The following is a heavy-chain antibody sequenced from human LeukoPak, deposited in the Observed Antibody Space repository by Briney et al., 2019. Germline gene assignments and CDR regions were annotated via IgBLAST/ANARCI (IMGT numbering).Heavy chain of an antibody. CDR3: AREGIAAAGRRTLDY. CDR1: GGTFSSYA. D-gene: IGHD6-13*01. J-gene: IGHJ4*02. Sequence: SVKVSCKASGGTFSSYAISWVRQAPRQGLEWMGRIIPIFGTANYAQKFQVRVTITTDESTSTAYMELSSLRSEDTAVYYCAREGIAAAGRRTLDYWGQGTLVTVSS. CDR2: IIPIFGTA. V-gene: IGHV1-69*05.